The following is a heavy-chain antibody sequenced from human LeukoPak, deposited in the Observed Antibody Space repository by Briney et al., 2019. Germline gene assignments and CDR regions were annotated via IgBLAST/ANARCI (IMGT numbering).Heavy chain of an antibody. J-gene: IGHJ4*02. D-gene: IGHD2-15*01. Sequence: SETLSLTCTVSGGSISSSSYYWGWIRQPPGKGLEWIGSIYYSGSTYYNPSLKSRVTISVDTSKNQFSLEVRSVTAADTAVYYCARFGSRIDRSGGRYGFDNWGRGTLVIVSS. CDR2: IYYSGST. CDR1: GGSISSSSYY. CDR3: ARFGSRIDRSGGRYGFDN. V-gene: IGHV4-39*07.